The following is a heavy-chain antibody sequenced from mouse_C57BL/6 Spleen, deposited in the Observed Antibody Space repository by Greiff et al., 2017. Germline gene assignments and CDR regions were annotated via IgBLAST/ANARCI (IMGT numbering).Heavy chain of an antibody. CDR1: GYTFTDYE. CDR3: TDYYGSRDYFDY. CDR2: IDPETGGT. V-gene: IGHV1-15*01. D-gene: IGHD1-1*01. Sequence: VKLVESGAELVRPGASVTLSCKASGYTFTDYEMHWVKQTPVHGLEWIGAIDPETGGTAYNQKFKGKAILTADKSSSTAYMELRSLTSEDSAVYYCTDYYGSRDYFDYWGQGTTLTVSS. J-gene: IGHJ2*01.